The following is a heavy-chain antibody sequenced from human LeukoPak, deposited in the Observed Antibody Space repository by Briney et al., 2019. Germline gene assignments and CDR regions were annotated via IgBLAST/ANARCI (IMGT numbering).Heavy chain of an antibody. CDR1: GYSFTSYW. CDR3: ARQSLVGGSGSYFPRH. V-gene: IGHV5-51*01. CDR2: IYPGDSDT. J-gene: IGHJ4*02. Sequence: GESLKISCRGSGYSFTSYWIGWVRQMPGKGLEWMGIIYPGDSDTRYSPSFQGQVIILADKSINTAYLQWSSLKASDTAMYYCARQSLVGGSGSYFPRHWGQRTLVTVSS. D-gene: IGHD3-10*01.